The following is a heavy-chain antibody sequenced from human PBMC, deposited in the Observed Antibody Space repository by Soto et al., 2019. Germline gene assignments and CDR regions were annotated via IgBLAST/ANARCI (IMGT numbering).Heavy chain of an antibody. CDR3: ARGAPSGLRYCDWLHGKLYYFDY. J-gene: IGHJ4*02. V-gene: IGHV1-18*01. CDR2: ISAYNGNT. Sequence: QVQLVQSGAEVKKPGASVKVSCKASGYTFTSYGISWVRQAPGQGLEWMGWISAYNGNTNYAQKLQGRVTMTTDTSTSTAYMELRSLRSDDAAVYYCARGAPSGLRYCDWLHGKLYYFDYWGQGTLVTVSS. CDR1: GYTFTSYG. D-gene: IGHD3-9*01.